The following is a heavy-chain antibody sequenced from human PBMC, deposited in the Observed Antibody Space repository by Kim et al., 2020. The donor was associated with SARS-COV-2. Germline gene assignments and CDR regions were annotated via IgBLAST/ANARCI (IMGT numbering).Heavy chain of an antibody. CDR3: ARGNYGSGSPTFDY. V-gene: IGHV3-33*05. J-gene: IGHJ4*02. Sequence: GGSLRLSCAASGFTFSSYGMHWVRQAPGKGLEWVAVISYDGSNKYYADSVKGRFTISRDNSKNTLYLQMNSLRAEDTAVYYCARGNYGSGSPTFDYWGQGTLVTVSS. D-gene: IGHD3-10*01. CDR1: GFTFSSYG. CDR2: ISYDGSNK.